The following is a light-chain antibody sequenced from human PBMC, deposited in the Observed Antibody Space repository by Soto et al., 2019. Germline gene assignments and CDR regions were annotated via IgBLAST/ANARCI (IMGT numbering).Light chain of an antibody. CDR2: AAS. Sequence: DIQMTQSPSSVSAPVGDRVTITCRASQGISSWLAWNQQKPGKAPKLLIHAASSLQSGVPSRFSGGGSGTDCTLPISSLQPEEFAAYHCHQANSFPYTFGQGTKLEIK. CDR3: HQANSFPYT. V-gene: IGKV1-12*01. J-gene: IGKJ2*01. CDR1: QGISSW.